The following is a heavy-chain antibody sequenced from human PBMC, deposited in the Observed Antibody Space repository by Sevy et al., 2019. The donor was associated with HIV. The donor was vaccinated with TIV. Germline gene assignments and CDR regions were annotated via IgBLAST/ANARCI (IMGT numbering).Heavy chain of an antibody. V-gene: IGHV3-7*01. D-gene: IGHD7-27*01. CDR1: GFTLNSYW. CDR3: ARDGPWGGYYFDF. J-gene: IGHJ4*02. Sequence: GGSLRLSCAASGFTLNSYWMSWVRQAPGKGLEWVANIKQDGSEKYYVDSVRGRFTISRDNAKSSLYLQMNSLRVEDTAVYFCARDGPWGGYYFDFWGRGTLVTVSS. CDR2: IKQDGSEK.